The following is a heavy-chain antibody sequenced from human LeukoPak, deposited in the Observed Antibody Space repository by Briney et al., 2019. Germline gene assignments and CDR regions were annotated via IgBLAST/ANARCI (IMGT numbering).Heavy chain of an antibody. CDR3: ALSYDYDLPDALDI. D-gene: IGHD3-22*01. V-gene: IGHV3-74*01. CDR2: IGSDGSSA. Sequence: PGGSLRLSCAASGFTSTTDFIHWVRHGPGKGLVWVSRIGSDGSSASSADSVKGRFTISIDKAKNAVLLQMYILTAEDTAIYYCALSYDYDLPDALDIWGQGTMVTVSS. J-gene: IGHJ3*02. CDR1: GFTSTTDF.